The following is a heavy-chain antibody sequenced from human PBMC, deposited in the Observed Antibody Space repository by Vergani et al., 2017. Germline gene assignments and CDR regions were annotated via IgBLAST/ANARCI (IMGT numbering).Heavy chain of an antibody. CDR3: ARVGGLKLAAALDY. D-gene: IGHD6-13*01. J-gene: IGHJ4*02. CDR2: INWNGGST. Sequence: EVQLVESGGGVVRPGGSLRLSCAASGFTFDDYGMSWVRQASGKGLEWVSGINWNGGSTGYADSVKGRFTISRDNAKNSLYLQMNSLRAEDTALYHCARVGGLKLAAALDYWGQGTLVTVSS. CDR1: GFTFDDYG. V-gene: IGHV3-20*01.